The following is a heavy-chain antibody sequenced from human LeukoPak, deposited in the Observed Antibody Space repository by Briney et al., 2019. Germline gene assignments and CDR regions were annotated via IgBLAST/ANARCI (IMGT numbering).Heavy chain of an antibody. CDR2: IIPIFGTA. CDR1: GGTFSSYA. J-gene: IGHJ4*02. D-gene: IGHD4-17*01. CDR3: AKEIWPTVTTPGRTYFDY. V-gene: IGHV1-69*01. Sequence: SVKVSCKASGGTFSSYAISWVRQAPGQGLEWMGGIIPIFGTANYAQKFQGRVTITADESTSTAYMELSSLRAEDTAVYSCAKEIWPTVTTPGRTYFDYWGQGALVTVSS.